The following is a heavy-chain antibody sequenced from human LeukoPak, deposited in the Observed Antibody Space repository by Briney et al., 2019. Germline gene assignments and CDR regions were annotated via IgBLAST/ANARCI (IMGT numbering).Heavy chain of an antibody. CDR2: ISSSGGTI. Sequence: GGSLRLSCAASGFTFSSYEMNWVRQAPGKGLEWVSYISSSGGTICYADSVKGRFTISRDNAKNLLYLQMNSLRAEDTAVYYCMRDGNVLMGYSDYVPDYWGQGTLVTVSS. D-gene: IGHD2-8*01. CDR3: MRDGNVLMGYSDYVPDY. J-gene: IGHJ4*02. CDR1: GFTFSSYE. V-gene: IGHV3-48*03.